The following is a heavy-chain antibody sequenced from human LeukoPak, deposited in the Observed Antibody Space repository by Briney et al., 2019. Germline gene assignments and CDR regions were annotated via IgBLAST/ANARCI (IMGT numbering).Heavy chain of an antibody. CDR1: GGSISGYY. CDR3: ARLTVAGQFKGHWFDP. V-gene: IGHV4-59*08. Sequence: SETLSLTCTVSGGSISGYYWSWIRQPPGKGQEWIGYIFYTGSTNYDPSLKSRVTISVDTSKNQFSLKLSSVTAADTAMYYCARLTVAGQFKGHWFDPWGQGTLVTVSS. J-gene: IGHJ5*02. D-gene: IGHD6-19*01. CDR2: IFYTGST.